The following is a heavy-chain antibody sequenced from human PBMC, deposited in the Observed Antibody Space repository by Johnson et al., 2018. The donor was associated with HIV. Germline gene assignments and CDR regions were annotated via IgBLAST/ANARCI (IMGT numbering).Heavy chain of an antibody. D-gene: IGHD3-10*01. J-gene: IGHJ3*02. CDR2: ISYDGSNK. Sequence: QVHLVESGGGVVQPGGSLRLSCAASGFMFSSYAMHWVRQAPGKGLEWVAVISYDGSNKYYADSVKGRFTISRDNSKNTLYLQMNSLRAEDTAVYYCAKDDQNYYGSGSYYDAFDIWGQGTMVTVSS. CDR3: AKDDQNYYGSGSYYDAFDI. V-gene: IGHV3-30-3*02. CDR1: GFMFSSYA.